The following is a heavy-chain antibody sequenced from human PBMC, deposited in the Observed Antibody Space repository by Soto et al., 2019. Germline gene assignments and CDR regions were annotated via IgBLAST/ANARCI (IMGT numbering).Heavy chain of an antibody. CDR2: MNPNSGDT. CDR3: ARVGGNWNDDYFDY. Sequence: ASVKVSCKASGYTFTNYDINWVRQATGQGPEWMGWMNPNSGDTGYAQNFQGRVTMTRDTSIRTAYMELSSLRSEDTAVYYCARVGGNWNDDYFDYWAQGTLVTVSS. J-gene: IGHJ4*02. D-gene: IGHD1-1*01. CDR1: GYTFTNYD. V-gene: IGHV1-8*01.